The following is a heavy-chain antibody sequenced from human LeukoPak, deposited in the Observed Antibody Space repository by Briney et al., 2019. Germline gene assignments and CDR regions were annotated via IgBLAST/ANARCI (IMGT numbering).Heavy chain of an antibody. V-gene: IGHV3-33*01. D-gene: IGHD3-10*01. CDR3: ASAAGESYFDY. CDR2: IWYDGSNK. J-gene: IGHJ4*02. Sequence: PGGSLRLSCAASGFSFSSYGIQWVRQAPGKGLEWVAGIWYDGSNKYYADSVKGRFTISRDNSKNTLYLQMNSLRAEDTAVYYCASAAGESYFDYWGQGTLVTVSS. CDR1: GFSFSSYG.